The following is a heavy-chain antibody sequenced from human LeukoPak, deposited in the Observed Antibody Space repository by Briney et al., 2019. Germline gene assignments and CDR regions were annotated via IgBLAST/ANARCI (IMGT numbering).Heavy chain of an antibody. J-gene: IGHJ4*02. Sequence: GGSLRLSCAASGFTFSSYAMSWVRQAPGKGLEWVSAISGSGGSTYYADSVEGRFTISRDNSKNTLYLQMNSLRAEDTAVYYCAPSDYYDSSGYFDYWGQGTLVTVSS. D-gene: IGHD3-22*01. CDR2: ISGSGGST. CDR3: APSDYYDSSGYFDY. V-gene: IGHV3-23*01. CDR1: GFTFSSYA.